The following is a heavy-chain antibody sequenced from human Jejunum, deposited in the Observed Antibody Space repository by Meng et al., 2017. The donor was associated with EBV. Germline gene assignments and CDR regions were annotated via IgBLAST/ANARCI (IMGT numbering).Heavy chain of an antibody. V-gene: IGHV1-2*06. Sequence: QAQLVHDRTEVKKPGASVRVSFKASGYRFTTYFIHWVRQASGQGLEWMGRINCNNGDTDYAQKFQDRVTMTRDTSITTAYMDLTGLTSNDTAFYYCARIRYGTGTDWFDPWGQGTLVTVSS. CDR2: INCNNGDT. D-gene: IGHD3-10*01. J-gene: IGHJ5*02. CDR1: GYRFTTYF. CDR3: ARIRYGTGTDWFDP.